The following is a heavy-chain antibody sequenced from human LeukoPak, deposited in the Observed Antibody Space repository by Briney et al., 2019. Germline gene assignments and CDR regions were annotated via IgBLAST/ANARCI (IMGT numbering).Heavy chain of an antibody. J-gene: IGHJ3*02. V-gene: IGHV5-51*01. CDR1: GSMFASYW. Sequence: PGASLQISCKGSGSMFASYWIGWVRQLPGKGLEWMGIIYPGDSDTIYSPSFQGQVTISADKSTSTANLQWSSLKASDTAMYYCARSGGNYYSIWGQGTMVTVSS. CDR2: IYPGDSDT. D-gene: IGHD1-26*01. CDR3: ARSGGNYYSI.